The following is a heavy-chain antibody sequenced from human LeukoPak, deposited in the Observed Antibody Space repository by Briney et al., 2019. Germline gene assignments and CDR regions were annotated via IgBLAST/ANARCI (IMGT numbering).Heavy chain of an antibody. CDR3: AKAASSRGRYADTFDY. Sequence: GGSLRLSCAASGFTFSSYGMHWVRQAPGKGLEWVAFILYDGSKKYYADSVRGRFTVSRDNSKNTVFLQMNTLRSEDTAIFYCAKAASSRGRYADTFDYWGQGTQVTVSS. V-gene: IGHV3-30*02. CDR2: ILYDGSKK. J-gene: IGHJ4*02. CDR1: GFTFSSYG. D-gene: IGHD6-19*01.